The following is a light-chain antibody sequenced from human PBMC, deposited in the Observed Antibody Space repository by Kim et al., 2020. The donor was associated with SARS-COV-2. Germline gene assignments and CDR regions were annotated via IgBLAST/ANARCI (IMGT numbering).Light chain of an antibody. CDR2: GAT. CDR1: QNVNSNS. J-gene: IGKJ2*01. Sequence: PGERATLSCRATQNVNSNSLVWYQQKPGQAPRLLIHGATNRATGIPDRFSGSGSGTDFTLTITRLEPEDFAVYYCQQYDSSSKYTYGQGTKVDIK. CDR3: QQYDSSSKYT. V-gene: IGKV3-20*01.